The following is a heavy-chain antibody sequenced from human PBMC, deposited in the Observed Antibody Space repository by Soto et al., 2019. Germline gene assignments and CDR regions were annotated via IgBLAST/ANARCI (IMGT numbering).Heavy chain of an antibody. Sequence: DVQLVESGGGLVQPGRSLRLSCAASGFTFDDYAMHWVRQAPGKGLEWVSGISWHSGSIGYADSVKGRFTISRDNAKNSLYLQMNSLRAEDTALYYCAKDMTDYDFWSGYPRIYYYMDVWGKGTTVTVSS. D-gene: IGHD3-3*01. V-gene: IGHV3-9*01. J-gene: IGHJ6*03. CDR3: AKDMTDYDFWSGYPRIYYYMDV. CDR1: GFTFDDYA. CDR2: ISWHSGSI.